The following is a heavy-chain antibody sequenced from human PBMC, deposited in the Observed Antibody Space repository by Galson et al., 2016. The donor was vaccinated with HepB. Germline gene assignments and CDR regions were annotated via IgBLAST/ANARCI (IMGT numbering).Heavy chain of an antibody. V-gene: IGHV3-48*02. J-gene: IGHJ6*02. D-gene: IGHD2-2*02. CDR1: GFTFSTYG. Sequence: SLRLSCAASGFTFSTYGMNWVRQAPGKGLEWVSYIGSTSSSIYYADSVKGRFTISRDNAKNSLYLQMNSLRDEDTAVYFWARNKAALRYYYGMDVWGQGTTVTVSS. CDR2: IGSTSSSI. CDR3: ARNKAALRYYYGMDV.